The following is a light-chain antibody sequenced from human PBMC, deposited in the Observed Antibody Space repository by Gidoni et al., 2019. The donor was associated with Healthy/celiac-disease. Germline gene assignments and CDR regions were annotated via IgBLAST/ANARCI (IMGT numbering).Light chain of an antibody. Sequence: DIQLTQSPSSLSASVGDRVTIPCRASQGISSYLDWYQPKPWKAPKLLIYAASSLQSGVPSRFSGSGYGTDITLTIRSLQPEDFATYYCQQRYSTPRTFGQGTKVEIK. V-gene: IGKV1-39*01. CDR1: QGISSY. CDR2: AAS. CDR3: QQRYSTPRT. J-gene: IGKJ1*01.